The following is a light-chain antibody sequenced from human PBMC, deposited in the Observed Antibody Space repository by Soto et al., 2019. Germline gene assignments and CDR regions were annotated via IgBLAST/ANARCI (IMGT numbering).Light chain of an antibody. CDR3: CSYATGSVYV. Sequence: QSVLTQPASVSGSPGQSITISCTGTSSDVGGYNYVSWYQQHPGKVPKLMMFDVNNRPSGVSNRFSGSKSGNTASLTISGLQAADEADYFCCSYATGSVYVFGTGTKLTVL. CDR1: SSDVGGYNY. V-gene: IGLV2-14*01. CDR2: DVN. J-gene: IGLJ1*01.